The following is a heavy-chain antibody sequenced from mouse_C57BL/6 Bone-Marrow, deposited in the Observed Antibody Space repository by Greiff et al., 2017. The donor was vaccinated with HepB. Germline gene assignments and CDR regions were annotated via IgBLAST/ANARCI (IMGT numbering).Heavy chain of an antibody. V-gene: IGHV1-50*01. CDR1: GYTFTSYW. Sequence: QVQLQQPGAELVKPGASVKLSCKASGYTFTSYWMQWVKQRPGQGLEWIGEIDPSDSYTNYNQKFKGKATLTVDTSSSTAYMQLSSLTSEDSAVYYCARRDSNFSYWGQGTLVTVSA. CDR3: ARRDSNFSY. J-gene: IGHJ3*01. D-gene: IGHD2-5*01. CDR2: IDPSDSYT.